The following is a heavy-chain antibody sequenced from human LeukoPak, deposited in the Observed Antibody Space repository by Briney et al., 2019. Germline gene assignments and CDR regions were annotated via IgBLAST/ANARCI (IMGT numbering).Heavy chain of an antibody. Sequence: GGSLRLSCAASGFTFSNYGMHWVRQAPGKGLEWLSVILYDGSNKYYADSVKGRFTISRDNSKNTLYLQMNSLRAEDTAVYYCAKDRPKRMTTVTTADYGGKEPLVTVSS. J-gene: IGHJ4*02. D-gene: IGHD4-17*01. CDR3: AKDRPKRMTTVTTADY. V-gene: IGHV3-30*18. CDR1: GFTFSNYG. CDR2: ILYDGSNK.